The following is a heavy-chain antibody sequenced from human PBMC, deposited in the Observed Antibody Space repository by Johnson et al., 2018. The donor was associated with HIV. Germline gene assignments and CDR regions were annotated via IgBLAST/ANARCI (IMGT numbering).Heavy chain of an antibody. CDR1: GFTFHDYG. CDR2: IGTRSDT. D-gene: IGHD1-26*01. V-gene: IGHV3-13*01. CDR3: ARTRSGTYPYSAAFDV. J-gene: IGHJ3*01. Sequence: VQLVESGGVVVQPGGSLRLSCAASGFTFHDYGMSWVRQTTGKGLEWVSSIGTRSDTFYPDSVEGRFTISRENAKNSLYLQINTLKVGDTAMYYCARTRSGTYPYSAAFDVWGQGTMVTVSS.